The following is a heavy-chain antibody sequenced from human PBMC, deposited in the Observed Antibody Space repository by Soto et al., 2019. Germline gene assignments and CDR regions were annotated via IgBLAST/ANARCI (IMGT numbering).Heavy chain of an antibody. J-gene: IGHJ6*02. CDR1: GGTFSSYA. V-gene: IGHV1-69*01. CDR2: IIPIFGTA. D-gene: IGHD2-15*01. CDR3: AREGADYSFYYYYGMDV. Sequence: QVQLVQSGAEVKKPGSSVKVSCKASGGTFSSYAISWVRQAPGQGLEWMGGIIPIFGTANYAQKFQGRVTITADEYTSTAYMELSSLRSEDTAVYYCAREGADYSFYYYYGMDVWGQGTTVTVSS.